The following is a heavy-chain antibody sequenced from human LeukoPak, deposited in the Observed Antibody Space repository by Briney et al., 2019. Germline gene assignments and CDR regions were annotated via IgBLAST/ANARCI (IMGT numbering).Heavy chain of an antibody. J-gene: IGHJ6*02. CDR2: IGSSGGET. CDR1: GFTFSNYA. CDR3: AKYLMAKGPPYALDV. V-gene: IGHV3-23*01. D-gene: IGHD2-8*01. Sequence: PGGSLRLSCTPSGFTFSNYAMNWVRQAPGKGLEWFSGIGSSGGETYYADSVKGRFTISRDNSKNMLYLQMNSLRADDTALYYCAKYLMAKGPPYALDVWGQGTTVTVSS.